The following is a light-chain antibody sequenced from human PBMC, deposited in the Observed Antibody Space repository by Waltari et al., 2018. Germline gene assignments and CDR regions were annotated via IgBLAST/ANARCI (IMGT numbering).Light chain of an antibody. Sequence: EVVLTQSPGTLSLSPGERATLSCRASQNIRSNYLAWYQQRPGQAPRLLIYGTSTRASGIPDRFSGSGSGTDSTLTITRLEPEDFAVYYCQQYVSSPLTFGGGTRVEIK. CDR3: QQYVSSPLT. CDR2: GTS. V-gene: IGKV3-20*01. J-gene: IGKJ4*01. CDR1: QNIRSNY.